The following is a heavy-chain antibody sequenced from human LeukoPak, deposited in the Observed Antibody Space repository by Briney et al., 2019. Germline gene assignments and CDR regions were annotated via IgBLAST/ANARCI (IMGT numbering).Heavy chain of an antibody. CDR2: IRSSGGTR. Sequence: PGGSLRLSCTASEFTFSSYAMSWVRQAPGKGLEWVSAIRSSGGTRDYADSVKGRFTISRDNSKNTLYLQMNSLRAEDTAVYYCAKRFCTSAGCSFFDSWGPGTLVTVSS. V-gene: IGHV3-23*01. CDR1: EFTFSSYA. D-gene: IGHD2-2*01. CDR3: AKRFCTSAGCSFFDS. J-gene: IGHJ4*02.